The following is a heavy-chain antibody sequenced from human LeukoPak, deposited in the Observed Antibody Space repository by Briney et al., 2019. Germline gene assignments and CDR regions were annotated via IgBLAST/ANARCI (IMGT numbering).Heavy chain of an antibody. V-gene: IGHV3-7*01. CDR3: SRNGCLNTNFGL. Sequence: GGSLRLSCAASGFTFRNYWMGWVRQAPGRGLEWVANTKPDGSAEYHAASVRGRFTTSRDNANNLLHLQMNRLRAEDTAVYYRSRNGCLNTNFGLRGQGTLVTVSS. CDR1: GFTFRNYW. D-gene: IGHD3-3*01. J-gene: IGHJ4*02. CDR2: TKPDGSAE.